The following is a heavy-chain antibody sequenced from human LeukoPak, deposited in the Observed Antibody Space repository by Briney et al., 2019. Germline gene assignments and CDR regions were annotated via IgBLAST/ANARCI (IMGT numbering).Heavy chain of an antibody. CDR2: IYYSGST. CDR1: GGSISSRSYY. J-gene: IGHJ4*02. D-gene: IGHD5-24*01. V-gene: IGHV4-39*01. CDR3: ARHRSGWLQSSFDY. Sequence: PSETLSLTCAVSGGSISSRSYYWGWIRQPPGKGLEWIGNIYYSGSTYYHPALKSRVTISVDTSKNQFSLKLSSVTAADTAVYYCARHRSGWLQSSFDYWGQGTLVTVSS.